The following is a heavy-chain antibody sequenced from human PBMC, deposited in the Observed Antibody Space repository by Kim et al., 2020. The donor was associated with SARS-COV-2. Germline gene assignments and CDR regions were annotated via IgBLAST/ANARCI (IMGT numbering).Heavy chain of an antibody. D-gene: IGHD3-3*01. Sequence: SETLSLTCAVYGGSFSGYYWSWIRQPPGKGLEWIGEINHSGSTNYNPSLKSRVTISVDTSKNQFSLKLSSVTAADTAVYYCARGRRSGYSGGFDYWGQGT. J-gene: IGHJ4*02. CDR1: GGSFSGYY. CDR3: ARGRRSGYSGGFDY. CDR2: INHSGST. V-gene: IGHV4-34*01.